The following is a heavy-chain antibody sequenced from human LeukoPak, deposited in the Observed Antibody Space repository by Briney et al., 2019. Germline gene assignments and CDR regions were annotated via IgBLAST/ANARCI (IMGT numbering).Heavy chain of an antibody. Sequence: GGSLRLSCAASGFTFSSYEMNWVRQAPGKGLEWVSYISSSGNTIFYADSVKGRFTISRDNSKNTLYLQMNSLRAEDTAVYYCAKSEQQLAPSRDPWGQGTLVTVSS. V-gene: IGHV3-48*03. D-gene: IGHD6-13*01. CDR3: AKSEQQLAPSRDP. J-gene: IGHJ5*02. CDR2: ISSSGNTI. CDR1: GFTFSSYE.